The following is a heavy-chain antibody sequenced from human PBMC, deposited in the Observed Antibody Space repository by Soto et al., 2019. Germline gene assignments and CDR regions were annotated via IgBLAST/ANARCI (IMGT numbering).Heavy chain of an antibody. D-gene: IGHD2-2*01. CDR2: ISYDGSNK. CDR1: GFTFSSYG. J-gene: IGHJ5*02. V-gene: IGHV3-30*18. Sequence: GGSLRLSCAASGFTFSSYGMHWVRQAPGKGLEWVAVISYDGSNKYYADSVKGRFTISRDNSKNTLYLQMNSLRAEDTAVYYCAKDRTDCSSTSCQNWFDPWGQGTLVTVSS. CDR3: AKDRTDCSSTSCQNWFDP.